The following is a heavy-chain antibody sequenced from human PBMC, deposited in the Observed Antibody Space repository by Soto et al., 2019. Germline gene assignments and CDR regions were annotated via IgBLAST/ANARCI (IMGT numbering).Heavy chain of an antibody. CDR1: GFTFSSYE. CDR2: ISSSGSTI. CDR3: SRETLWFGESPKS. J-gene: IGHJ4*02. D-gene: IGHD3-10*01. Sequence: PGGSLRLSCAASGFTFSSYEMNWVRQAPGKGLEWVSYISSSGSTIYYADSVKGRFTISRDNAKNSLYLQMNSLRAEDTAVYYCSRETLWFGESPKSGGQGTLVTVSS. V-gene: IGHV3-48*03.